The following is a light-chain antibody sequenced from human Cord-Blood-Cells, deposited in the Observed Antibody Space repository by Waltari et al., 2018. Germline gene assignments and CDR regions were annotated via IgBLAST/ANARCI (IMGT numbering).Light chain of an antibody. Sequence: QSVLTQPPSVSGAPGQRVTIPCTGSSSNIGAGYAVHRYQQLPGPAPKLLIYGNSNRPSGVPDRFSGSKSGTSASLAITGLQAEDEADYYCQSYDSSLSGSYVFGTGTKVTVL. V-gene: IGLV1-40*01. CDR1: SSNIGAGYA. J-gene: IGLJ1*01. CDR3: QSYDSSLSGSYV. CDR2: GNS.